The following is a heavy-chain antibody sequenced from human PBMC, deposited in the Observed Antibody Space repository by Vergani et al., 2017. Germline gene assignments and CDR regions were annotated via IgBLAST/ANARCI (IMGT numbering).Heavy chain of an antibody. D-gene: IGHD4-17*01. Sequence: QVQLQESGPGLVKPSQTLSLTCTVSGGPISIGGYYWSWLRQHPGKGLEWIGYIYYSGSTYYNPSLKSRVTISVDTSKNQFSLKLSSVTAADTAVYYCARVPMTTVTTRVPYTGWFDPWGQGTLVTVSS. CDR1: GGPISIGGYY. CDR2: IYYSGST. J-gene: IGHJ5*02. CDR3: ARVPMTTVTTRVPYTGWFDP. V-gene: IGHV4-31*03.